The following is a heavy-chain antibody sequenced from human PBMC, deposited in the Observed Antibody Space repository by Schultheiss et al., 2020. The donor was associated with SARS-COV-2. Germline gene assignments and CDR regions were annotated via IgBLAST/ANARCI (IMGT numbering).Heavy chain of an antibody. CDR2: IYPGDSDT. CDR1: GYSFTSQW. J-gene: IGHJ3*02. V-gene: IGHV5-51*01. D-gene: IGHD3-22*01. CDR3: ARAYDSSGYHAFDI. Sequence: GASLKISCKGSGYSFTSQWIGWVRQMPGKGLEWMGIIYPGDSDTRYSPSFQGQVTISADKSISTAYLQWSSLKASDTAMYYCARAYDSSGYHAFDIWGQGTMVTVSS.